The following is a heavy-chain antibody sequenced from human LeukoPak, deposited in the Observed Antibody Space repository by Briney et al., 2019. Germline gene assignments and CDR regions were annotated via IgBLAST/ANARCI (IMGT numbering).Heavy chain of an antibody. J-gene: IGHJ4*02. D-gene: IGHD1-26*01. CDR3: ARRSGSYYYFDY. Sequence: ASVKVSCKASGYTFTGYLMHWVRQAPGQGLEWMGWINPDSGYTNYAQKFQGRVTMTRDTSISTTYMELSRLRSDDTAVYYCARRSGSYYYFDYWGQGTLVTVSS. V-gene: IGHV1-2*02. CDR2: INPDSGYT. CDR1: GYTFTGYL.